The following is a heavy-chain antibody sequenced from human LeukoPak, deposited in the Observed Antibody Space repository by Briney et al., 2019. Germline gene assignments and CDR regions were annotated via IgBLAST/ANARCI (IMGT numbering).Heavy chain of an antibody. Sequence: SVKVSCKASGYTFTGYYIHWVRQAPGQGLEWMGFINPNTGGTSYAQKFQARVTMTRDTSISTAYMELSGLRSDDTAVYYCARRYDSWSGYPTAFDYLGQGTLVTVSS. CDR3: ARRYDSWSGYPTAFDY. D-gene: IGHD3-3*01. V-gene: IGHV1-2*02. CDR2: INPNTGGT. CDR1: GYTFTGYY. J-gene: IGHJ4*02.